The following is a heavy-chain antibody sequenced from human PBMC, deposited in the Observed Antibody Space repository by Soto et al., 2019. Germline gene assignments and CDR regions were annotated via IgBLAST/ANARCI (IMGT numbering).Heavy chain of an antibody. CDR3: ARLPSRHLVDY. CDR1: GSSINSSGYY. D-gene: IGHD3-3*02. CDR2: MFYGVST. J-gene: IGHJ4*02. V-gene: IGHV4-39*01. Sequence: DTLSLTCTVSGSSINSSGYYWGWIRQPPGKGLVWVGSMFYGVSTYYNPSLKSRVTVSVDTSKNQFSLNLRSVTAADTAVYYCARLPSRHLVDYWGQGTLVTVSS.